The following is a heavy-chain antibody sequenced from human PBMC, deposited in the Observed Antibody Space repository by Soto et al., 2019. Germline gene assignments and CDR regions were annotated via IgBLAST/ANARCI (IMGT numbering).Heavy chain of an antibody. D-gene: IGHD3-22*01. CDR1: GFTFTSSI. V-gene: IGHV1-58*02. Sequence: SVKVSCKASGFTFTSSIIQWMRQARGQRLEWIGWIVVGSGNTKYAQRSQERVTITRDMSTSTAYMDLTSLRSEDTAVYYCAASSGYYSRFDPWGPGTLVTVS. J-gene: IGHJ5*02. CDR3: AASSGYYSRFDP. CDR2: IVVGSGNT.